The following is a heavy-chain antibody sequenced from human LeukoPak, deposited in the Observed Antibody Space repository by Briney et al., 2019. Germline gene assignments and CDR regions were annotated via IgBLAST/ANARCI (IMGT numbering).Heavy chain of an antibody. D-gene: IGHD3-10*01. J-gene: IGHJ4*02. CDR2: IKQDGSEK. CDR3: ARVGSGSYWGYFDY. Sequence: GGSLRLSCAASGFTFSSHWMSWVRQAPGKGLEWVANIKQDGSEKYYVDSVKGRFTISRDNAKNSLYLQMNSLRAEDTAVYYCARVGSGSYWGYFDYWGQGTLVTVSS. V-gene: IGHV3-7*01. CDR1: GFTFSSHW.